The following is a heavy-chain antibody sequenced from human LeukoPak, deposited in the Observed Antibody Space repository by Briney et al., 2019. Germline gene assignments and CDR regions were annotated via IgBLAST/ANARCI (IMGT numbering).Heavy chain of an antibody. V-gene: IGHV3-48*01. Sequence: GGSLRLSCAASGFTFSSYSMNRVRQAPGKGLEWVSYISSSSSTIYYADSVKGRFTISRVNAKNSLYLQMNSLRAEDTAVYYCARAGIVGATRWFDPWGQGTLVTVSS. J-gene: IGHJ5*02. CDR2: ISSSSSTI. D-gene: IGHD1-26*01. CDR3: ARAGIVGATRWFDP. CDR1: GFTFSSYS.